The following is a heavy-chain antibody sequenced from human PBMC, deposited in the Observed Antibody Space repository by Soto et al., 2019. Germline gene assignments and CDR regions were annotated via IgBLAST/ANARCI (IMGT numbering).Heavy chain of an antibody. CDR2: IKSKTDGGTT. V-gene: IGHV3-15*07. CDR1: GFTFSNAS. Sequence: GGPLRLSCAASGFTFSNASMNWVRQAPGKGLEWVGRIKSKTDGGTTDYAAPVKGRFTISRDDSKNTLYLQMNSLKTEDTAVYYCLYTSSHFHFDYWGQGTLVTVSS. D-gene: IGHD6-13*01. CDR3: LYTSSHFHFDY. J-gene: IGHJ4*02.